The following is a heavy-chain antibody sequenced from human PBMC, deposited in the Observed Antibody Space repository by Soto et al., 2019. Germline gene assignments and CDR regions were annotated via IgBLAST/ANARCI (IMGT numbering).Heavy chain of an antibody. J-gene: IGHJ2*01. D-gene: IGHD3-9*01. Sequence: QVQLQESGPGLVKPSQTLSLTCTVSGGSISSGGYYWSWIRQHPGKGLEWIGYIYYSGSTYYNPXLKXXXTISVDTSKNXXSXKXXSVTAADTAVYYCARDRGPQGDYDILTGYGWYFDLWGRGTLVTVSS. CDR2: IYYSGST. CDR1: GGSISSGGYY. CDR3: ARDRGPQGDYDILTGYGWYFDL. V-gene: IGHV4-31*01.